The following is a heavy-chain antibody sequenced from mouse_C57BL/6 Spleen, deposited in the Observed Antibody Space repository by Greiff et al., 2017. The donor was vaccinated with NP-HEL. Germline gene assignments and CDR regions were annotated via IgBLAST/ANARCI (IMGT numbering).Heavy chain of an antibody. J-gene: IGHJ4*01. Sequence: EVQLQQSGPELVKPGASVKISCKASGYTFTDYYMNWVKQSHGKSLEWIGDINPNNGGTSYNQKFKGKATLTVDKSSSTAYMELRSLTSEDSAVYYCARWDNTVTPMDYWGQGTSVTVSS. CDR2: INPNNGGT. D-gene: IGHD1-1*01. CDR3: ARWDNTVTPMDY. CDR1: GYTFTDYY. V-gene: IGHV1-26*01.